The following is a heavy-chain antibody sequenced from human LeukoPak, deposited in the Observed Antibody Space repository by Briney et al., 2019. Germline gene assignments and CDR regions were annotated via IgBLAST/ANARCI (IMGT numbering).Heavy chain of an antibody. CDR2: ISGSGGST. V-gene: IGHV3-23*01. D-gene: IGHD6-19*01. Sequence: PGGSLRLSCAASGFTFSSYAMSWVRQAPGKGLEWVSAISGSGGSTYYADSVKGRFTISRDNPKNTLYLQINSLRPEDTAVYYCANLPTLGVSGWDYWGQGTLVTVSS. CDR3: ANLPTLGVSGWDY. CDR1: GFTFSSYA. J-gene: IGHJ4*02.